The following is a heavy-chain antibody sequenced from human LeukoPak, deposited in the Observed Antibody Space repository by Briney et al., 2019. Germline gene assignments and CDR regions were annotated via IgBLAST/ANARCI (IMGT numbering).Heavy chain of an antibody. CDR3: ARSFYYCSSTSCLDY. D-gene: IGHD2-2*01. J-gene: IGHJ4*02. CDR1: GGSISSGGYY. Sequence: SETLSLTCTVSGGSISSGGYYWSWIRQHLGKGLEWIGYIYYSGSTYYNPSLKSRVTISVDTSKNQFSLKLSSVTAADTAVYYCARSFYYCSSTSCLDYWGQGTLVTVSS. CDR2: IYYSGST. V-gene: IGHV4-31*03.